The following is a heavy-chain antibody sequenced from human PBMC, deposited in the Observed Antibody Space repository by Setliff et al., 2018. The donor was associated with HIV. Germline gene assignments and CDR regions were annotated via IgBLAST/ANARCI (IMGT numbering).Heavy chain of an antibody. Sequence: GGSLRLSCGASGFTFNNAWMSWVRQAPGKGLEWVGRIRSKTDGGAIDYAAPVKGRFTLSRDDSKNTLYLQMNSLKTDDTAVYYCTNRGSQGAFDIWGQGTMVTVSS. CDR2: IRSKTDGGAI. D-gene: IGHD1-26*01. V-gene: IGHV3-15*01. J-gene: IGHJ3*02. CDR3: TNRGSQGAFDI. CDR1: GFTFNNAW.